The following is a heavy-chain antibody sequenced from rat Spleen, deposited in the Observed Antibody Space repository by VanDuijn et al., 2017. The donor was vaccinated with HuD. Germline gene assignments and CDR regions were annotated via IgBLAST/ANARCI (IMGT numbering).Heavy chain of an antibody. D-gene: IGHD1-12*03. Sequence: EVQLVESGGGLVQPGRSLKLSCAASGFTFSNYDMAWVRQAPKAGLEWVATISYDGGSTNYRDSVKGRVTISRDNTKSNLYLQMENLRAEDTATYCCARHEGYDGYYPSRYYFDYWGQGVMVTVAS. J-gene: IGHJ2*01. CDR2: ISYDGGST. V-gene: IGHV5-29*01. CDR1: GFTFSNYD. CDR3: ARHEGYDGYYPSRYYFDY.